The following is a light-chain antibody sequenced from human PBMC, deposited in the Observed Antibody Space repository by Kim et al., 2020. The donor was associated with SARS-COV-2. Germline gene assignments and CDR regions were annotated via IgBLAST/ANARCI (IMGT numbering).Light chain of an antibody. CDR2: GAS. CDR1: QSVSSNY. J-gene: IGKJ1*01. CDR3: QQYGNSQT. V-gene: IGKV3-20*01. Sequence: LSPEKRAIRSCRACQSVSSNYLAWYQQKPGQAPRLLIYGASSRATGIPDRFSGSGSGTDFTLTISRLEPEDCAVYYCQQYGNSQTFGQGTKVDIK.